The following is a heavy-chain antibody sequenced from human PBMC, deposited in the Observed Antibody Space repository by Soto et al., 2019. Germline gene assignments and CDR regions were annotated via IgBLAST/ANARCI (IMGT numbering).Heavy chain of an antibody. D-gene: IGHD3-22*01. CDR3: ARVTRYYYDSSGYFQFDY. Sequence: GGSLRLSCAASGFTFSSYSMNWVRQAPGKGLEWVSSISSSSSYIYYADSVKGRFTISRDNAKNSLYLQMNSLRAEDTAVYYCARVTRYYYDSSGYFQFDYWGQGTLVTVSS. CDR2: ISSSSSYI. CDR1: GFTFSSYS. J-gene: IGHJ4*02. V-gene: IGHV3-21*01.